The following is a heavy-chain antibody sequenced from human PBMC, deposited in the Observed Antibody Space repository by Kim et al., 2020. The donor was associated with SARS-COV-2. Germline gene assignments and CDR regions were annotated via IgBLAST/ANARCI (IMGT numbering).Heavy chain of an antibody. J-gene: IGHJ4*02. Sequence: ASVKVSCKASGYTFNTSPMHWVRQAPRQRLEWLGCINVGNGDTEYSQKFQDRVTITRDTSGTTANMELSSLRPEDTAVYYCARGRSSCVSASDCWGQ. CDR1: GYTFNTSP. CDR3: ARGRSSCVSASDC. V-gene: IGHV1-3*01. CDR2: INVGNGDT. D-gene: IGHD2-15*01.